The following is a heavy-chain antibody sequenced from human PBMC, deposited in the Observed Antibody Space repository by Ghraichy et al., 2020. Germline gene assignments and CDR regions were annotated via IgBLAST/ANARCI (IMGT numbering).Heavy chain of an antibody. CDR3: ANARSGSGSYYAHY. CDR2: SSGSGGST. Sequence: GGSLRLSCAASGFTFTSYAMSWVRQAPGKGLEWVSASSGSGGSTYYADSVKGRFTISRDNSKNTLYLQMNSLRAEDTAVYYCANARSGSGSYYAHYWGQGTLVTVSS. J-gene: IGHJ4*02. CDR1: GFTFTSYA. D-gene: IGHD1-26*01. V-gene: IGHV3-23*01.